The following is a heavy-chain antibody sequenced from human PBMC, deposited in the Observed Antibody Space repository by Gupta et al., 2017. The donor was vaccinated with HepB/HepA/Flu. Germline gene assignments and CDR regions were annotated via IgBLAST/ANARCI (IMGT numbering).Heavy chain of an antibody. Sequence: EVQLLDSGGGLVQPGGSLRLSCAASGFTFSTYAMSWVRQAPGKGLEWVSDISSSGDNTYFADSVRGRFTISRDNSKNTLHLQMNSLRAEDTAVYYCAKRVSASNSPFEYWGQGTLVTVSS. CDR1: GFTFSTYA. V-gene: IGHV3-23*01. D-gene: IGHD3-3*02. CDR3: AKRVSASNSPFEY. J-gene: IGHJ4*02. CDR2: ISSSGDNT.